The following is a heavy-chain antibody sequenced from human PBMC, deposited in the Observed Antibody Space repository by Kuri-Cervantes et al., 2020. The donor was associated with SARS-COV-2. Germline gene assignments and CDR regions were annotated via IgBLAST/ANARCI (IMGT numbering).Heavy chain of an antibody. CDR3: ASGELWADY. CDR2: ISGSGGST. D-gene: IGHD2-21*01. V-gene: IGHV3-23*01. Sequence: LSLTCAASGFTFSSYAMSWVRQAPGKGLEWVSAISGSGGSTYYADSVKGRFTISRDNAKNSLYLQMNSLRAEDTAVYYCASGELWADYWGQGTLVTVSS. CDR1: GFTFSSYA. J-gene: IGHJ4*02.